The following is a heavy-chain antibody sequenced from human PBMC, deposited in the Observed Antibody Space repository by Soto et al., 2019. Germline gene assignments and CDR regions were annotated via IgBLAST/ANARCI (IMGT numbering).Heavy chain of an antibody. CDR3: ARGAGRGY. CDR1: GGSLSGYY. Sequence: QVQLQQWGAGLLKPSETPSLTCAIYGGSLSGYYWSWIRQSPGKGLGWIGEINDSGTTNYKPSLKSRVTMAVHTSKKQCSLKLTSVTAADTAVYYCARGAGRGYCGQGTLVTVSS. D-gene: IGHD1-26*01. CDR2: INDSGTT. J-gene: IGHJ4*02. V-gene: IGHV4-34*01.